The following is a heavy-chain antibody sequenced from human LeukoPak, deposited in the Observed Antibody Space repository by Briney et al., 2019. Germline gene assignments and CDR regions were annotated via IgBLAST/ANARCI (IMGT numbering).Heavy chain of an antibody. V-gene: IGHV4-61*02. Sequence: SVTLSLTCTVSGGSISSGSYYWSWIRQPAGKGLEWIGRIYTSGSTNYNPSLKSRVTISVDTSKNQFSLKLSSVTAADTAVYYCARVVTGEANWFDPWGQGTLVTVSS. CDR3: ARVVTGEANWFDP. CDR2: IYTSGST. CDR1: GGSISSGSYY. D-gene: IGHD5-18*01. J-gene: IGHJ5*02.